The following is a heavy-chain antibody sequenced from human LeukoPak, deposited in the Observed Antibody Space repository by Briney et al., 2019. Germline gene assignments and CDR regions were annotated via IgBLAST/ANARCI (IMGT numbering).Heavy chain of an antibody. CDR2: INYSGST. V-gene: IGHV4-34*01. CDR3: ARRGGSGRAFDY. D-gene: IGHD1-26*01. CDR1: GGSFSGYY. Sequence: SETLSLTCAVYGGSFSGYYWAWIRQPPGKGLEWIATINYSGSTYYNPSLKSRVTISVNTSKNQFSLNLNSVTAADTAVYSCARRGGSGRAFDYWGQGTLVTVSS. J-gene: IGHJ4*02.